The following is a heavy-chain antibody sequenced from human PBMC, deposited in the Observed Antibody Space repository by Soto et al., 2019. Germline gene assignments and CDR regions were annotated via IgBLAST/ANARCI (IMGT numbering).Heavy chain of an antibody. Sequence: ASVKVSCKASGGTFSSYAISWVRQAPGQGLEWMGGIIPIFGTANYAQKFQGRVTITADESTSTAYMELSSLRSEDTAVYYCARDRAGGLYSGSYPRGFDYWGQGTLVTVSS. J-gene: IGHJ4*02. D-gene: IGHD1-26*01. V-gene: IGHV1-69*13. CDR2: IIPIFGTA. CDR3: ARDRAGGLYSGSYPRGFDY. CDR1: GGTFSSYA.